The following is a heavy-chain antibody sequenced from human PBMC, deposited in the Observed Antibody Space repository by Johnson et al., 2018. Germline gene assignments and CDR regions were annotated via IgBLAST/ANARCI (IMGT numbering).Heavy chain of an antibody. CDR2: LKQDGSDK. J-gene: IGHJ3*01. D-gene: IGHD2-8*01. Sequence: VQLVQSGGGLVQPGGSLRLSCEASGFTFSNHWMSWVRQAPGKGLEWVANLKQDGSDKNYVDSVKGRFTISRDNAQNSLYLQMNSLRAEDTAVYYCVRNGGAFDFWGQGTRVTVSS. CDR1: GFTFSNHW. CDR3: VRNGGAFDF. V-gene: IGHV3-7*01.